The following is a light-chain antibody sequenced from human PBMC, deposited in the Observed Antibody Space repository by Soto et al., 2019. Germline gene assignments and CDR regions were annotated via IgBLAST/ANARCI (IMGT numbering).Light chain of an antibody. CDR1: QTISNT. Sequence: EVVMTQSPATLSVSPGDKVSLSCRANQTISNTLAWYQQKPGQAPRLLIYAASTRATGIPARFSGSGSGTDFTLTISSLEPEDFAVYYCQQRNIWPPVTFGQGTRLEIK. CDR2: AAS. V-gene: IGKV3-11*01. J-gene: IGKJ5*01. CDR3: QQRNIWPPVT.